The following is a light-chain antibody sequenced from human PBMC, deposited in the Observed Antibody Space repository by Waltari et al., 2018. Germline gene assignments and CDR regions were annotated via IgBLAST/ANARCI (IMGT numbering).Light chain of an antibody. CDR3: QQYNNWPLT. CDR2: GAS. J-gene: IGKJ4*01. V-gene: IGKV3-15*01. CDR1: QSISSN. Sequence: EIVMTQSPATLSVSPGERATLSCRASQSISSNLAWYQQKPGQAPRLLIYGASTRATGIPAGFRGSGSGTEFTLTISSLQSEDFAVYYCQQYNNWPLTVGGGTKVEIK.